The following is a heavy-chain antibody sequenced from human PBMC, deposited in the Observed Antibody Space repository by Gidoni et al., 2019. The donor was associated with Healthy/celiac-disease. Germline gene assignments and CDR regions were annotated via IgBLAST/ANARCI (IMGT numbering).Heavy chain of an antibody. Sequence: EVQLVESGGGLVQPGGSLRLSCAASGFTFRSYWMIWVRQAPGKGLEWVANIKQDGSEKYYVDSVKGRFTISRDNAKNSLYLQMNSLRAEDTAVYYCARDYLAYYYDSSGYTDAFDIWGQGTMVTVSS. CDR1: GFTFRSYW. D-gene: IGHD3-22*01. CDR2: IKQDGSEK. J-gene: IGHJ3*02. CDR3: ARDYLAYYYDSSGYTDAFDI. V-gene: IGHV3-7*01.